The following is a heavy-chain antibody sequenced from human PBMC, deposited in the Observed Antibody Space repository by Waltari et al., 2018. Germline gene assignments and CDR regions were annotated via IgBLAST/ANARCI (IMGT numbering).Heavy chain of an antibody. Sequence: EVQLLESGGGLVQPGGSLRLSCAASGFTFSSYAMSWVRQAPGKGLEWVSVIDSGGSSTNHADSVKGRFTISSDNSKNTLYLKMNSLRAEDTAVYYCARLPLGTTVTTYYYYYMDVWGKGTTVTVSS. D-gene: IGHD4-4*01. J-gene: IGHJ6*03. CDR1: GFTFSSYA. V-gene: IGHV3-23*03. CDR2: IDSGGSST. CDR3: ARLPLGTTVTTYYYYYMDV.